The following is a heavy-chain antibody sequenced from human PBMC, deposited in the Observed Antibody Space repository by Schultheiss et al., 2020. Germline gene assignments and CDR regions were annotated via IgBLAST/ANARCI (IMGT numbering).Heavy chain of an antibody. CDR2: IYYTGRT. D-gene: IGHD1-26*01. J-gene: IGHJ6*02. CDR3: AAGGATRYYYYYGMDV. V-gene: IGHV4-59*08. Sequence: SETLSLTCTVSGGSVSGDYWSWIRQPPGKGLEWIGNIYYTGRTNYSPSLESRVTMSIDPSRNQFSLKLSSVTAADTAVYYCAAGGATRYYYYYGMDVWGQGTTVTVYS. CDR1: GGSVSGDY.